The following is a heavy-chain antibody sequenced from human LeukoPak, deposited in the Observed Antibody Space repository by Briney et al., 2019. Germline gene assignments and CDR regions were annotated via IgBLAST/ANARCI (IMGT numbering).Heavy chain of an antibody. Sequence: ASVKVSCKASGYTFTSYGISWVRQAPGRGLEWMGWISAYNGNTNYAQKLQGRVTMTTDTSTSTAYMELRSLRSDDTAVYYCAREKRQQLVRHYYYYMDVWGKGTTVTVSS. V-gene: IGHV1-18*01. D-gene: IGHD6-13*01. CDR3: AREKRQQLVRHYYYYMDV. CDR1: GYTFTSYG. J-gene: IGHJ6*03. CDR2: ISAYNGNT.